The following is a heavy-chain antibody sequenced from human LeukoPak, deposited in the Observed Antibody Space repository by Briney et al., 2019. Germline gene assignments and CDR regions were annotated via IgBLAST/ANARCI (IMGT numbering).Heavy chain of an antibody. V-gene: IGHV3-48*01. Sequence: GGSLRLSCAASGFTVSSNYMSWVRQAPGKGLEWVSYISSGSSTIYYADSVKGRFTISRDNAKNSLYLQMNSLRAEDTAVYYCAKDVSRILTGARNYFDSWGQGTLVTVSS. D-gene: IGHD3-9*01. CDR3: AKDVSRILTGARNYFDS. J-gene: IGHJ4*02. CDR2: ISSGSSTI. CDR1: GFTVSSNY.